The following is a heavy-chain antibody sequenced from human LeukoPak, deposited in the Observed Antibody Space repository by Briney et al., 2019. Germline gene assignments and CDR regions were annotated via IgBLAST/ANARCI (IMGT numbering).Heavy chain of an antibody. V-gene: IGHV1-2*02. CDR3: VLAAARLNWFDP. D-gene: IGHD6-13*01. CDR1: GYTFTGNY. Sequence: ASVKVSCKASGYTFTGNYMHWVRQAPGQGLEWMGWINPNSGSTNYAQKFQGRVTMTWDTSISTAYMELSRLRSDDTAVYYCVLAAARLNWFDPWGQGTLVTVSS. J-gene: IGHJ5*02. CDR2: INPNSGST.